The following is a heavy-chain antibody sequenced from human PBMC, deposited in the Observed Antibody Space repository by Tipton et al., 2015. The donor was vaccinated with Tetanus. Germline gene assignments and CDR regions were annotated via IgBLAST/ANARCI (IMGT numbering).Heavy chain of an antibody. J-gene: IGHJ5*02. Sequence: SLRLSCEASGFTLSRYWTHWVRQTPGTGLVWVSRINSDGSARSYADSVKGRFTVSRDNAKNTVYLQMNSLRAEDTALYYCARGSDIVVVPGVTRADWFDPWGQGTLVTVSS. CDR2: INSDGSAR. CDR3: ARGSDIVVVPGVTRADWFDP. V-gene: IGHV3-74*01. CDR1: GFTLSRYW. D-gene: IGHD2-2*01.